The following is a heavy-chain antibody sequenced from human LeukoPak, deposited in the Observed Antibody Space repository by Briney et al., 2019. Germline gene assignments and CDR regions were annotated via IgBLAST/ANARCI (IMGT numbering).Heavy chain of an antibody. CDR3: ARDMVRGVIAY. D-gene: IGHD3-10*01. CDR2: INPSGGST. J-gene: IGHJ4*02. CDR1: GYTFTSYY. Sequence: ASVKVSCKASGYTFTSYYMHWVRQAPGQGLEWMGIINPSGGSTSYAQKFQGRVTMTRDTSTSTVYMGLSSLRSEDTAVYYCARDMVRGVIAYWGQGTLVTVSS. V-gene: IGHV1-46*01.